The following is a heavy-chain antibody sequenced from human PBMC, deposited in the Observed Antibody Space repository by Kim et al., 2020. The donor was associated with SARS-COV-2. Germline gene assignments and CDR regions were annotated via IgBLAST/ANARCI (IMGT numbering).Heavy chain of an antibody. CDR2: IWYDGSNK. J-gene: IGHJ4*02. Sequence: GGSLRLSCAASGFTFSSYGMNWVRQAPGKGLEWVAFIWYDGSNKYYADSVKGRFTISRDNSKNTLYLQMNSLRAEDTAVYYCARESVNYDSSGYSAGFDYWGQGTLVTVSS. V-gene: IGHV3-33*01. CDR3: ARESVNYDSSGYSAGFDY. CDR1: GFTFSSYG. D-gene: IGHD3-22*01.